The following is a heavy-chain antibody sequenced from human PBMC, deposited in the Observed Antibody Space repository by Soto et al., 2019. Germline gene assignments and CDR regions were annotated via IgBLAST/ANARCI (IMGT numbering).Heavy chain of an antibody. V-gene: IGHV4-59*01. CDR2: IYYSGST. CDR1: GGSISSYY. J-gene: IGHJ6*02. Sequence: ETLSLTCTVSGGSISSYYWSWIRQPPGKGLEWIGYIYYSGSTNYNPSLKSRVTISVDTSKNQFSLKLSSVTAADTAVYYCARGELAVAGTETDYYYYGMDVWGQGTTVTVSS. CDR3: ARGELAVAGTETDYYYYGMDV. D-gene: IGHD6-19*01.